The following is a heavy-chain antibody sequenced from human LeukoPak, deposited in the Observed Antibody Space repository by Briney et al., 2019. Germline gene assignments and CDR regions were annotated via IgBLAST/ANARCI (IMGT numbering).Heavy chain of an antibody. V-gene: IGHV3-23*01. J-gene: IGHJ4*02. CDR1: GFTFSSYA. CDR2: ISGSGGST. Sequence: GGSLRLSCAASGFTFSSYAMSWVRQAPGKGLEWVSAISGSGGSTYYADSVKGRLTIFRDNSKNTLYLQMNSLRAEDTAVYYCAKDGIWFGDLPSIDYWGQGTLVTVSS. D-gene: IGHD3-10*01. CDR3: AKDGIWFGDLPSIDY.